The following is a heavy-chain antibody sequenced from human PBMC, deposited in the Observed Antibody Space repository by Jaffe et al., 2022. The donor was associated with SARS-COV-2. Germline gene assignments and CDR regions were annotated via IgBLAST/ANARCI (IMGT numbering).Heavy chain of an antibody. J-gene: IGHJ6*02. CDR1: GGSISSYY. Sequence: QVQLQESGPGLVKPSETLSLTCTVSGGSISSYYWSWIRQPPGKGLEWIGYIYYSGSTNYNPSLKSRVTISVDTSKNQFSLKLSSVTAADTAVYYCARGFSSIYYYGMDVWGQGTTVTVSS. D-gene: IGHD2-2*01. CDR3: ARGFSSIYYYGMDV. CDR2: IYYSGST. V-gene: IGHV4-59*01.